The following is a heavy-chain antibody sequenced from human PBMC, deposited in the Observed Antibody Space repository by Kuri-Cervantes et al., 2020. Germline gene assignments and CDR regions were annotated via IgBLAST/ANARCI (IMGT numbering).Heavy chain of an antibody. CDR2: IKQDGSEK. Sequence: GGSLRLSCAASGFTFISYLMSWVRQAPGKGLEWVSNIKQDGSEKYYVDSVKGRFTISRDNAKNSLYLQMNSLRAEDTAVYYCARDFGYKGLVRVFSSRDAFDIWGQGTMVTVSS. CDR1: GFTFISYL. J-gene: IGHJ3*02. D-gene: IGHD5-12*01. V-gene: IGHV3-7*01. CDR3: ARDFGYKGLVRVFSSRDAFDI.